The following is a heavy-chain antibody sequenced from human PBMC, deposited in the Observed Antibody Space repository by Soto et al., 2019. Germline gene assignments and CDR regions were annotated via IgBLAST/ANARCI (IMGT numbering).Heavy chain of an antibody. D-gene: IGHD2-15*01. Sequence: SVKVSCKASGGTFSSYAISWVRQAPGQRLEWMGWINAGNGNTKYSQKFQGRVTITRDTSASTAYMELSSLRSEDTAVYYCARDLGGWPDYWGQGTLVTVSS. CDR1: GGTFSSYA. CDR2: INAGNGNT. V-gene: IGHV1-3*01. CDR3: ARDLGGWPDY. J-gene: IGHJ4*02.